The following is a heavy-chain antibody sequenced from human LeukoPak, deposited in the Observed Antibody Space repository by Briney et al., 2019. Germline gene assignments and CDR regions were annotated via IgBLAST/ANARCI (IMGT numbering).Heavy chain of an antibody. CDR3: ARLGHYCSSTSCFLYYFDY. D-gene: IGHD2-2*01. V-gene: IGHV1-69*05. CDR1: GGTFSSYA. Sequence: ASVKVSCKASGGTFSSYAISWVRQAPGQGLEWMGGIIPIFGTANYAQKLQGRVTMTTDTSTSTAYMELRSLRSDDTAVYYCARLGHYCSSTSCFLYYFDYWGQGTLVTVSS. CDR2: IIPIFGTA. J-gene: IGHJ4*02.